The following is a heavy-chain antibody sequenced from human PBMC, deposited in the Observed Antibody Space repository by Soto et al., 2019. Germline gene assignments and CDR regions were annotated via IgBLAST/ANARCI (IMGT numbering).Heavy chain of an antibody. CDR1: GFSFRIYV. CDR3: AKEDPGYYYGMDV. CDR2: ISYDGSNK. D-gene: IGHD7-27*01. Sequence: PGGSLRLSCAGSGFSFRIYVMHWVRQAPGKGLEWVAVISYDGSNKYYADSVKGRFTISRDNSKNTLYLQMNSLRAADTAVYYCAKEDPGYYYGMDVWGQGTTVTVSS. J-gene: IGHJ6*02. V-gene: IGHV3-30*18.